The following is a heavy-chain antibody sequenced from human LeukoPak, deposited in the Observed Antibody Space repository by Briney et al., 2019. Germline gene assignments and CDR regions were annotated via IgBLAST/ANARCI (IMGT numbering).Heavy chain of an antibody. J-gene: IGHJ3*02. D-gene: IGHD2-15*01. CDR1: GFTFSSYA. CDR2: ISGSGGST. Sequence: EPGGSLRLSCAASGFTFSSYAMSWVRQAPGRGLEWVSAISGSGGSTYYADSVKGRFTISRDNSKNTLYLQMNSLRAEDTAVYYCAKVSGRLLAPGAFDIWGQGTMVTVSS. CDR3: AKVSGRLLAPGAFDI. V-gene: IGHV3-23*01.